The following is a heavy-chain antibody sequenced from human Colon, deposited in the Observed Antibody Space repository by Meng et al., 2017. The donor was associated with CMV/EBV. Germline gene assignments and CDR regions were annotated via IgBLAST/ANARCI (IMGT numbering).Heavy chain of an antibody. CDR1: SGTHDSNYVY. D-gene: IGHD2/OR15-2a*01. J-gene: IGHJ2*01. Sequence: SSGTHDSNYVYLTWIRQAPGKGPEWIGYIDYTGNTNYNPSLKSRITISFDTSKNEVSLNLRSVTSADTAVYYCARKPRSENFWFFDLWGRGTLVTVSS. CDR2: IDYTGNT. CDR3: ARKPRSENFWFFDL. V-gene: IGHV4-61*01.